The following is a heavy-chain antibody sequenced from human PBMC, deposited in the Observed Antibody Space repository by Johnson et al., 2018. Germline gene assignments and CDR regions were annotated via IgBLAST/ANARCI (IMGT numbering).Heavy chain of an antibody. CDR2: IIPMFGTP. V-gene: IGHV1-69*01. CDR3: ARDPGGDSGNYGLDV. J-gene: IGHJ6*02. D-gene: IGHD2-21*02. CDR1: GGMFSTFA. Sequence: VQLVESGAEVKKPGSSXRVSCKASGGMFSTFAISWVRQAPGQGLEWIGGIIPMFGTPNYVQKFQGRVTITAEESTSTDYRELGSLRCDGTAVYYCARDPGGDSGNYGLDVWGQGTTVTVSS.